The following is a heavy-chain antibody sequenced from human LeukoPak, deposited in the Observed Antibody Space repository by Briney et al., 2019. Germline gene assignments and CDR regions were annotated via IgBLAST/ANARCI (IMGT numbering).Heavy chain of an antibody. V-gene: IGHV6-1*01. Sequence: SQTLSLTCAISGDSVSSNSAAWNWIRQSPSRGLEWLGRTYYRSQWYNDYAVSVKSRITINPDTSKSQFSLQLNSVTPEDTAVYYCARVLEYSSSWNWVDYWGQGTLVTVSS. J-gene: IGHJ5*01. D-gene: IGHD6-13*01. CDR3: ARVLEYSSSWNWVDY. CDR2: TYYRSQWYN. CDR1: GDSVSSNSAA.